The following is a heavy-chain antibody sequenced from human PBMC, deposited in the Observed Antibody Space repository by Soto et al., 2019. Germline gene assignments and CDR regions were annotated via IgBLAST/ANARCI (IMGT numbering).Heavy chain of an antibody. D-gene: IGHD2-15*01. V-gene: IGHV4-61*08. CDR1: GDSVSSGASY. J-gene: IGHJ3*02. CDR3: VRQHSADCSGGGCYHAFDI. Sequence: QVQLQESGPGLVKPSETLSLTCSVSGDSVSSGASYWGWIRQPPGKGLEWIGRIYYSGSTTYNHSLKSRVTMSVDMSKNHDSLKLRSVTAADTAVFYCVRQHSADCSGGGCYHAFDIWGQGTMVTVSS. CDR2: IYYSGST.